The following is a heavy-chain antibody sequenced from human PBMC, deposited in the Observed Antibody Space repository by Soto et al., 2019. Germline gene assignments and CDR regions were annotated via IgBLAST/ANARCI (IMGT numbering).Heavy chain of an antibody. J-gene: IGHJ4*02. Sequence: QVQLVESGGGVVQPGRSLRLSCAASGFTFSSYGMHWVRQAPGKGLEWVAVISYDGSNKYYADSVKGRFTISRDNSKNTLYLQMNSLRAEDTAVYYCARNRRVYCSGGSCTALDYWGQGTLVTVSS. V-gene: IGHV3-30*03. CDR3: ARNRRVYCSGGSCTALDY. CDR2: ISYDGSNK. D-gene: IGHD2-15*01. CDR1: GFTFSSYG.